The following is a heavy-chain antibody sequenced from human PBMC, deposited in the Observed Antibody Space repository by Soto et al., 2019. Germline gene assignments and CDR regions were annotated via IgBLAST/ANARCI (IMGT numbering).Heavy chain of an antibody. CDR1: RYTCTDYN. D-gene: IGHD5-12*01. CDR3: ARAGLTTLELATIY. V-gene: IGHV1-2*02. CDR2: INPDSGVT. J-gene: IGHJ4*02. Sequence: ASVQVSCKASRYTCTDYNVHWVRQSRGQGRAWRGWINPDSGVTKFPQKFQGRCIITRDTSFSTVYMGLSRQTSDDTGVCCCARAGLTTLELATIYWGQGTQGTVSS.